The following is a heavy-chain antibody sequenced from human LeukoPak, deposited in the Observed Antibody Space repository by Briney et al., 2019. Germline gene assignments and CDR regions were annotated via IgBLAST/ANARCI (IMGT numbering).Heavy chain of an antibody. CDR3: VRGVFWSGYYYYYYMDV. D-gene: IGHD3-3*01. J-gene: IGHJ6*03. Sequence: SETLSLTCTGSGGSISSYYWSWIRQPPGKGLEWIGYIYYSGSTNYNPSLKSRVTISVDTSKNQFSLKLSSVTAADTAVYYCVRGVFWSGYYYYYYMDVWGKGTTVTVSS. CDR2: IYYSGST. V-gene: IGHV4-59*01. CDR1: GGSISSYY.